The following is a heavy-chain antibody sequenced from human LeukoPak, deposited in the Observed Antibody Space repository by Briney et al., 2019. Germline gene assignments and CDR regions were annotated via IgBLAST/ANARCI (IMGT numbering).Heavy chain of an antibody. D-gene: IGHD5-12*01. CDR3: ARARGYSGYASSYYYYGMDV. V-gene: IGHV4-61*08. J-gene: IGHJ6*02. CDR2: IYYSGST. CDR1: GGSISSGGYY. Sequence: PSETLSLTCTVSGGSISSGGYYWSWIRQHPGKGLEWIGYIYYSGSTNYNPSLKSRVSISVDTSKNQFSLKLSSVTAADTAVYYCARARGYSGYASSYYYYGMDVWGQGTTVTVSS.